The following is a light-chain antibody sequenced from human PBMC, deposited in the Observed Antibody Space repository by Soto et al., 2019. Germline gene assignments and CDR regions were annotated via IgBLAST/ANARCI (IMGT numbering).Light chain of an antibody. V-gene: IGKV1-39*01. J-gene: IGKJ4*01. CDR2: AAS. CDR3: LQANSFPLT. CDR1: QTIMTY. Sequence: DIQMTQSPSSLSASVGGEVTITCRASQTIMTYLNWYQLKPGKPPRLPIYAASSLQSGVPSRFSGSGSGTDFTLTISSLQPEDFATYYCLQANSFPLTFGGGTKVDIK.